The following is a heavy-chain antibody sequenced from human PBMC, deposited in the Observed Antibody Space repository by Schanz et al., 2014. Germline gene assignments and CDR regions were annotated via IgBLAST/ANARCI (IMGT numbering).Heavy chain of an antibody. J-gene: IGHJ3*02. D-gene: IGHD3-3*01. Sequence: QLMQSGSEVRKPGASVKVSCKASGYIFGSHGMTWVRQAPGQGPELMGWINAHTGNTQYAQKFQGRVNMTRDTVTTTVHLELTRLRTDDTAMYYCVTEKRMESGTWAKAFDIWGRGTRVTVSS. CDR3: VTEKRMESGTWAKAFDI. CDR2: INAHTGNT. CDR1: GYIFGSHG. V-gene: IGHV1-18*01.